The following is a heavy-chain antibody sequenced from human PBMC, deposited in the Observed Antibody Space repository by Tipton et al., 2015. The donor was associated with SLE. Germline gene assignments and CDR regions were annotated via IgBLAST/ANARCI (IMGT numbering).Heavy chain of an antibody. D-gene: IGHD4-11*01. CDR2: ISHTGNT. CDR1: GGSISGYY. J-gene: IGHJ4*02. Sequence: TLSLTCAVSGGSISGYYWSWIRQHQGKGLEYIGYISHTGNTYSKPSLKSRVVMSLDTSKNQFSLKLSSVTAADTAVYYCAREGGATVTTDYWGQGTLVTVSS. CDR3: AREGGATVTTDY. V-gene: IGHV4-31*11.